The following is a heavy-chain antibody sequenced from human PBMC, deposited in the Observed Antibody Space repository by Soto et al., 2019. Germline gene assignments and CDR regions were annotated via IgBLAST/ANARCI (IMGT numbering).Heavy chain of an antibody. V-gene: IGHV1-69*13. CDR1: GGTFSSYA. CDR3: ARVVSGSYYFDY. J-gene: IGHJ4*02. D-gene: IGHD1-26*01. CDR2: IIPIFGTA. Sequence: SVKVSCKASGGTFSSYAISWVRQAPGQGLEWMGGIIPIFGTANYAQKFQGRVTITADESTGTAYMELSSLRSEDTAVYYCARVVSGSYYFDYWGQGTLVTVSS.